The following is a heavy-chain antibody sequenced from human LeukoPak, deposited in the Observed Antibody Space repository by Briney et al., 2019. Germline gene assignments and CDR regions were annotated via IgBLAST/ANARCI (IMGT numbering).Heavy chain of an antibody. V-gene: IGHV3-74*01. CDR3: ARGGYVPDY. Sequence: LSGGSLRLSCAASGFTFSPSWMHWVRQAPGKGLVWVSRINSDGSSTRHADSVKGRFTVSRDNAKNTLYLQMNSMRVEDTAVYYCARGGYVPDYWGQGTLVTVSS. CDR2: INSDGSST. D-gene: IGHD5-12*01. CDR1: GFTFSPSW. J-gene: IGHJ4*02.